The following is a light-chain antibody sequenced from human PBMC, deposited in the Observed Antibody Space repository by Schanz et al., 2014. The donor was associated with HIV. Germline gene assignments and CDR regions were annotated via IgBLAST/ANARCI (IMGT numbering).Light chain of an antibody. V-gene: IGKV3-20*01. CDR1: QSVSSSY. J-gene: IGKJ5*01. CDR3: QQYGTSVVT. Sequence: EIVLTQSPGTLSLSPGERAILSCRASQSVSSSYLAWYQQKPGQAPRLVIYATSTRAAGIPDRFSGSGSGTDFILTISRLEPEDFAVYYCQQYGTSVVTFGQGTQL. CDR2: ATS.